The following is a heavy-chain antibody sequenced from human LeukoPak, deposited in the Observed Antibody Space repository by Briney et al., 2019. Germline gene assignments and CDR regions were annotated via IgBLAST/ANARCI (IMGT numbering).Heavy chain of an antibody. Sequence: ASVKVSCKASGYTFTSYGISWVRQAPGQGLEWMGWISAYNGNTNYAQKLQGRVTMTTDTSTSTAYMELRSLRSDDTAVYYCARSWGGGNFDWYYYYYMDVWGKGTTVTISS. CDR1: GYTFTSYG. CDR3: ARSWGGGNFDWYYYYYMDV. V-gene: IGHV1-18*01. J-gene: IGHJ6*03. D-gene: IGHD4-23*01. CDR2: ISAYNGNT.